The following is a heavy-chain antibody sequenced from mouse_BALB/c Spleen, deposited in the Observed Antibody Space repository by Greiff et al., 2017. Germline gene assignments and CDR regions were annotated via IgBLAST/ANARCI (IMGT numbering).Heavy chain of an antibody. D-gene: IGHD2-1*01. CDR2: ISSGGST. J-gene: IGHJ1*01. Sequence: VQGVESGGGLVKPGGSLKLSCAASGFTFSSYAMSWVRQTPEKRLEWVASISSGGSTYYPDSVKGRFTISRDNARNILYLQMSSLRSEDTAMYYCAREGGNYEGYFDVWGAGTTVTVSS. CDR3: AREGGNYEGYFDV. V-gene: IGHV5-6-5*01. CDR1: GFTFSSYA.